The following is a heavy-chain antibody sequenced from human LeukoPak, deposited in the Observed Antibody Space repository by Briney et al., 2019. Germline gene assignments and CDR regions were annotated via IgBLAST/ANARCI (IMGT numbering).Heavy chain of an antibody. J-gene: IGHJ4*02. CDR2: IYPGDSDT. Sequence: GESLKISCKGSGYSFTSNWIGWVRQMPGKGLEWMGIIYPGDSDTRYRPSFQGQVTISADKSIDTAYLQWSSLKASDTAMYYCVRHVGEYSRSPFDCWGQGTLVTVSS. D-gene: IGHD6-6*01. V-gene: IGHV5-51*01. CDR3: VRHVGEYSRSPFDC. CDR1: GYSFTSNW.